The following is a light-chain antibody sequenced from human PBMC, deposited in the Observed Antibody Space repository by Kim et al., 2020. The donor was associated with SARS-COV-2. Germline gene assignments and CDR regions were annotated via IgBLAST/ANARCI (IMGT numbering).Light chain of an antibody. J-gene: IGLJ2*01. CDR3: CSYGAGRASV. CDR1: SSDVGSFNL. CDR2: EVS. V-gene: IGLV2-23*02. Sequence: QSALTQPASVSGSPGQSITISCTATSSDVGSFNLVSWYQQHPGKAHKLIIYEVSKWPSGVSNRFSGSKSGNTDSLTISGLQAEDEADDYCCSYGAGRASVFGGGTQLTVL.